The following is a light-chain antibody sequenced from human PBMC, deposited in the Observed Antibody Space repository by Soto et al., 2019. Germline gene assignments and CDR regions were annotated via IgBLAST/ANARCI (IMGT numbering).Light chain of an antibody. V-gene: IGKV3-11*01. J-gene: IGKJ1*01. CDR3: QQRSNWPWT. Sequence: EIVLTQSPATLSLSPGERATLSCRASQSVSSYLALYQQKPGQAPRLLIYDASNKATGIPARFSGSGSGTDFTLTISSLEPEDFAVYYCQQRSNWPWTFGQGTKVEIQ. CDR1: QSVSSY. CDR2: DAS.